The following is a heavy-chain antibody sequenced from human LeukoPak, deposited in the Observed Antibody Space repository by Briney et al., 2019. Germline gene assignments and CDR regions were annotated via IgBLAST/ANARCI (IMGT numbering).Heavy chain of an antibody. J-gene: IGHJ6*03. Sequence: SQTLSLTCALSVDSVSSNSAAWNWIRQSPSRGLEWLGRTYYRSKWYNDYAVSVKSRITINPDTSKNQFSLQLNSVSPEDTAVYYCAREPTVSGSYYGYYYMDVWGKGTTVTVSS. D-gene: IGHD3-10*01. V-gene: IGHV6-1*01. CDR3: AREPTVSGSYYGYYYMDV. CDR1: VDSVSSNSAA. CDR2: TYYRSKWYN.